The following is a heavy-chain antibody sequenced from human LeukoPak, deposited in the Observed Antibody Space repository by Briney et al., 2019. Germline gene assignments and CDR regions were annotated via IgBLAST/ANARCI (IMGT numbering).Heavy chain of an antibody. Sequence: GASLKVSCRAPGYTFTSYGTSCGSQGLGQGLWWMGWISAYNGNTNYAQKLQGRVTMTTDTSTSTAYMELRSLRSDDTAVYYCAREMGEGDESWNEAFDIWGQGTMVTVSS. V-gene: IGHV1-18*01. D-gene: IGHD3-16*01. J-gene: IGHJ3*02. CDR1: GYTFTSYG. CDR3: AREMGEGDESWNEAFDI. CDR2: ISAYNGNT.